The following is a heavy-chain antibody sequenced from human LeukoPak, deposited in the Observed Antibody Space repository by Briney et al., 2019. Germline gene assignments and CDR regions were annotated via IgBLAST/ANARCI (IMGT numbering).Heavy chain of an antibody. J-gene: IGHJ3*02. CDR1: GGSISSYY. CDR2: IYYSGST. V-gene: IGHV4-59*08. Sequence: SETLSLTCTVSGGSISSYYWSWIRQPPGKGLEWIGYIYYSGSTNYNPSLKSRVTISVDTSKSQFSLKLSSVTAADTAVYYCARHESGSYRDDAFDIWGQGTMVTVSS. D-gene: IGHD1-26*01. CDR3: ARHESGSYRDDAFDI.